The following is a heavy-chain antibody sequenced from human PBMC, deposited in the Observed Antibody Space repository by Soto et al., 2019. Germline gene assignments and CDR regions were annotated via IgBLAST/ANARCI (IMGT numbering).Heavy chain of an antibody. Sequence: SETLSLTCTVSGGSISSGDYYWSWIRQPPGKGLEWIGYIYYSGSTYYSPSLKSRVTISVDTSKNQFSLKLSSVTAADTAVYYCAREDYGDYVYKLRNWFDPWGQGTLVTVSS. CDR2: IYYSGST. CDR3: AREDYGDYVYKLRNWFDP. D-gene: IGHD4-17*01. V-gene: IGHV4-30-4*01. CDR1: GGSISSGDYY. J-gene: IGHJ5*02.